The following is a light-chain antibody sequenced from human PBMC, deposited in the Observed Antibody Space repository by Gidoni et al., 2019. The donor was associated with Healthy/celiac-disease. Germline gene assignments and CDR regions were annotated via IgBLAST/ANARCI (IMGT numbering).Light chain of an antibody. CDR1: QSISSY. Sequence: DIQMTQCPSSLSASVGDRVTITCRASQSISSYLNWYQQKPGKAHKLLIYAASSLQSGVPSRFSGSGSGTDFTLTISSLQPEDFATYYCQQSYSTPPYTFGQGTKLEIK. V-gene: IGKV1-39*01. CDR3: QQSYSTPPYT. J-gene: IGKJ2*01. CDR2: AAS.